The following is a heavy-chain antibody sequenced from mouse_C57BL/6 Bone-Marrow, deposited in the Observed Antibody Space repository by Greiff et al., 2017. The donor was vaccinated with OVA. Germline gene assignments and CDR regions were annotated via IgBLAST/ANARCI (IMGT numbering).Heavy chain of an antibody. V-gene: IGHV14-3*01. Sequence: EVQLQQSVAELVRPGASVKLSCTASGFNIKNTYMHWVKQRPEQGLEWIGRIDPANDNTKYAPKFQGKATMTAETSSNTAYLQLSSLSSEDTAFYCCARGNFCSSFYAMDYWGQGTSVTVSS. J-gene: IGHJ4*01. D-gene: IGHD1-1*01. CDR2: IDPANDNT. CDR1: GFNIKNTY. CDR3: ARGNFCSSFYAMDY.